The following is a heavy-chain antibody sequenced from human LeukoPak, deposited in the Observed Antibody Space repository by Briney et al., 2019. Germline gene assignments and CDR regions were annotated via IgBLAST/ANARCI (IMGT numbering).Heavy chain of an antibody. D-gene: IGHD1-26*01. V-gene: IGHV1-69*05. J-gene: IGHJ4*02. CDR1: GGTFSSYA. CDR3: ARGLVGATGL. CDR2: IIPIFGTA. Sequence: GASVKVSCKASGGTFSSYAISWVRQAPGQGLEWMGGIIPIFGTANYAQKFQGRVTITTDESTSTAYMELSSLRSEDTAVYYCARGLVGATGLWGQGTLVTVSS.